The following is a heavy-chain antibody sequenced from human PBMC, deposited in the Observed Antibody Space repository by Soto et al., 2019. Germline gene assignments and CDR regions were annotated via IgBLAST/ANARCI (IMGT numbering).Heavy chain of an antibody. V-gene: IGHV1-69*12. D-gene: IGHD3-16*01. CDR1: GGTFSSYA. Sequence: QVQLVQSGAEVKKPGSSVKVSCKASGGTFSSYAISWVRQAPGQGLEWMGGSMPIFGTADYGQKFQGRVAITADASTSTAYMELSSLRSEDTAVYYCASAWGPSYYYGMDVWGQGTTVTVSS. CDR3: ASAWGPSYYYGMDV. CDR2: SMPIFGTA. J-gene: IGHJ6*02.